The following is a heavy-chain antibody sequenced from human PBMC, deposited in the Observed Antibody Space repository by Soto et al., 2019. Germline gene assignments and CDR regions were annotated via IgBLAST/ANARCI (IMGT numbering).Heavy chain of an antibody. J-gene: IGHJ6*02. Sequence: GGSLRLSCEASGFAFSSYAMHLVRQSPGKGLEWVGVISYDGNYIYYADSVKGRFTISRDNSKNTLYVQVNSLRPEDTAVYYCAKGILSATIGNYAMDVWGQGTTVTVSS. CDR1: GFAFSSYA. CDR3: AKGILSATIGNYAMDV. CDR2: ISYDGNYI. D-gene: IGHD3-16*01. V-gene: IGHV3-30*18.